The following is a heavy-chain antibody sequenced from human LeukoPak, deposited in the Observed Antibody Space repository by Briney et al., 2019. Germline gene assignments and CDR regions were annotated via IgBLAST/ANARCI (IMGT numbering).Heavy chain of an antibody. D-gene: IGHD3-22*01. V-gene: IGHV4-59*05. CDR1: GGSISSYY. Sequence: SETLSLTCTVSGGSISSYYWSWIRQPPGKGLEWIGSIYYSGSTYYNPSLKSRVTISVDTSKNQFSLKLSSVTAADTAVYYCARLGRFSYYDSSGYWYYFDYWGQGTLVTVSS. CDR3: ARLGRFSYYDSSGYWYYFDY. CDR2: IYYSGST. J-gene: IGHJ4*02.